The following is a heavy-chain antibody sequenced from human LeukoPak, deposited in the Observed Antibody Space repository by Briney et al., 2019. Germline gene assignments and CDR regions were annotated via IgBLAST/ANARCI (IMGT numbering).Heavy chain of an antibody. J-gene: IGHJ6*02. CDR2: IYSGGST. D-gene: IGHD3-9*01. CDR3: ASSIRYFDWLGEIYYYYGMDV. CDR1: GFTVSSNY. Sequence: GGSLRLSCAASGFTVSSNYMSWVRQAPGKGLEWVSVIYSGGSTYYADSVKGRFTISRDNSKNTLYLQMNSLRAEDTAVYYCASSIRYFDWLGEIYYYYGMDVWGQGTTVTVSS. V-gene: IGHV3-53*01.